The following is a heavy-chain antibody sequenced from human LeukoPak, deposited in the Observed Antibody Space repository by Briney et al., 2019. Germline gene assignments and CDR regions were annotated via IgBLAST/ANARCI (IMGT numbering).Heavy chain of an antibody. V-gene: IGHV4-39*02. CDR1: GGSISRSTYY. D-gene: IGHD2-2*01. CDR2: IYYTGIA. Sequence: SETLSLTCAVSGGSISRSTYYWGWIRQPPGKGLEWIGSIYYTGIAYYNPSLTSRVAISIDTSKNQFSLRLTSVTAADTGVYYCARETVVVPAAYYYYYYYMDVWGKGTTVTVSS. CDR3: ARETVVVPAAYYYYYYYMDV. J-gene: IGHJ6*03.